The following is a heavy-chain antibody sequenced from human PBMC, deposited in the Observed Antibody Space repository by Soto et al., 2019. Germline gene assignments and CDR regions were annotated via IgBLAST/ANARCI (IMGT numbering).Heavy chain of an antibody. J-gene: IGHJ4*02. CDR2: IYYSGST. D-gene: IGHD3-9*01. V-gene: IGHV4-59*08. CDR1: GFTFSSYS. Sequence: VQLVESGGGLVQPGGSLRLSCAASGFTFSSYSMNWVRQAPGKGLEWIGYIYYSGSTNYNPSLKSRVTISVDTSKNQFSLKLSSVTAADTAVYYCARHMDWFDYWGQGTLVTVSS. CDR3: ARHMDWFDY.